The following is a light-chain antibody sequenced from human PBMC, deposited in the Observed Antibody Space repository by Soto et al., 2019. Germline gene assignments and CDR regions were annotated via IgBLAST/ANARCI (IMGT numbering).Light chain of an antibody. CDR2: EVS. CDR3: SSYTSSTTPAV. CDR1: SSDVGYYNY. V-gene: IGLV2-14*01. Sequence: QSVLTQPASVSGSPGQSITISCTGTSSDVGYYNYVSWYQQHPGKAPKLMIYEVSNRPSGVSNRFSGSKSGNTASLTISGLQAEDEAAYYCSSYTSSTTPAVFGGGTKVTVL. J-gene: IGLJ2*01.